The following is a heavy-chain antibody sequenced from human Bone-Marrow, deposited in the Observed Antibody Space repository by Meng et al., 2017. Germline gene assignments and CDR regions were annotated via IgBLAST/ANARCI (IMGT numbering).Heavy chain of an antibody. V-gene: IGHV3-23*01. CDR1: GFSFSSYA. D-gene: IGHD3-10*01. J-gene: IGHJ4*02. CDR3: AKYSYGLGDYLDY. CDR2: LSGGGFTT. Sequence: GSLRLSCAASGFSFSSYAMSWVRHAPGKGLEWVSALSGGGFTTYYADSVKGRFAISRHNSKNTLYLQMNSLRAEDTALYYCAKYSYGLGDYLDYWGQGALVTVSS.